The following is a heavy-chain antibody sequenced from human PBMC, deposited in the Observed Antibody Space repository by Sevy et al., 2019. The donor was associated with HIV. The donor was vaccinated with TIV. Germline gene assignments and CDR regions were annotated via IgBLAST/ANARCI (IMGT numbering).Heavy chain of an antibody. Sequence: SETLSLTCTVSGDSISGYYWSWIRQPPGKGLEWIGYFYYSRSTNYNPSLKSRVPISVDTSKNQVSLKVSSVTTADTAVYYCARAYSEYYYGMDVWGQGTTVTVSS. J-gene: IGHJ6*02. CDR1: GDSISGYY. CDR3: ARAYSEYYYGMDV. V-gene: IGHV4-59*01. CDR2: FYYSRST. D-gene: IGHD4-4*01.